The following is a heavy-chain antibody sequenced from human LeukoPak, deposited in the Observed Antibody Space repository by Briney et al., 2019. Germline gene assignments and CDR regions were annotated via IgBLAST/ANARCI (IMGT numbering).Heavy chain of an antibody. CDR2: ISYDGSNK. J-gene: IGHJ4*02. D-gene: IGHD2-21*01. CDR3: AKDLFVSY. V-gene: IGHV3-30*18. Sequence: GGSLSLSCAASGFTFSSYGMHWVRQAPGKGLEWVAVISYDGSNKYYADSVKGRFTISRDNSKNTLYLQMNSLRAEDTAVYYCAKDLFVSYWGQGTLVTVSS. CDR1: GFTFSSYG.